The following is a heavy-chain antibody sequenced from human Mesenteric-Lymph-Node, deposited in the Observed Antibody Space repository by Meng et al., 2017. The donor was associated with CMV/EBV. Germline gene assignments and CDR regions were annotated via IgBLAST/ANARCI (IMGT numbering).Heavy chain of an antibody. CDR3: ARRNNYGGGWFDP. J-gene: IGHJ5*02. D-gene: IGHD4-23*01. CDR2: IYPGDSDT. Sequence: GSGYSFTSYWIGWVRQRPGKGLEWMGMIYPGDSDTIYSPSFQGQVTISADKSISTAYLQWSSLKASDTAMYYCARRNNYGGGWFDPWGQGTLVTVSS. V-gene: IGHV5-51*01. CDR1: GYSFTSYW.